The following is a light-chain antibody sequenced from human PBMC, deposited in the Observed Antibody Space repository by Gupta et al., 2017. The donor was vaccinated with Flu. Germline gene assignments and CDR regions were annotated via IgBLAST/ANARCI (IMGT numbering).Light chain of an antibody. CDR1: TISKNF. CDR3: ATWDSSLIAGV. V-gene: IGLV1-51*02. Sequence: TISKNFFSCYPQLPGPAPNLLIFRNSHRPSCFPFRFSGSNSGTSSTLGIPGLQTGDEAYYYCATWDSSLIAGVFGGVTTLTVL. J-gene: IGLJ3*02. CDR2: RNS.